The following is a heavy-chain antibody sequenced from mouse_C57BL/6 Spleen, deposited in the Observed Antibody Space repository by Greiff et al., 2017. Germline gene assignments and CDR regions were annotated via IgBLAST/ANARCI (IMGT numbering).Heavy chain of an antibody. CDR2: IYPYNGVS. D-gene: IGHD2-4*01. J-gene: IGHJ3*01. CDR1: GYSFTGYY. V-gene: IGHV1-31*01. Sequence: EVKLQESGPELVKPGASVKISCKASGYSFTGYYMHWVKQSHGNILDWIGYIYPYNGVSSYNQKFKGKATLTVDKSSSTAYMELRSLTSEDSAVYYCARREDYDYEGPWFAYWGQGTLVTVSA. CDR3: ARREDYDYEGPWFAY.